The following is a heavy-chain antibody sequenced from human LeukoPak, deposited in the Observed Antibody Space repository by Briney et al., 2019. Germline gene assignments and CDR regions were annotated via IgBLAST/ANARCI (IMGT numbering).Heavy chain of an antibody. D-gene: IGHD3-10*01. V-gene: IGHV4-34*01. CDR3: ARGLGRYYGSRSGWFDP. CDR2: INHSGST. CDR1: GGSFSGYY. Sequence: PSETLSLTCAVYGGSFSGYYWSWIRQPPGKGLEWIGEINHSGSTNYNPSLKSRVTISVDTSKNQFSLKLSSVTAADTAVYYCARGLGRYYGSRSGWFDPWGQGTLVTVSS. J-gene: IGHJ5*02.